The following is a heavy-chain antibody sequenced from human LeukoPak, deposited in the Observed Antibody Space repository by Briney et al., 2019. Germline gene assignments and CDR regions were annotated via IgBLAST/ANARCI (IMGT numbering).Heavy chain of an antibody. D-gene: IGHD6-19*01. V-gene: IGHV3-23*01. CDR3: ARDSGAGTGAGVY. CDR1: GFTFSSYA. Sequence: GGSLRLSCAASGFTFSSYAMSWVRQAPGKGLEWVSAISGSGGSTYYADSVKGRFTISRDNSKNTLYLQMNSLRAEDTAVYYCARDSGAGTGAGVYWGQGTLVTVSS. CDR2: ISGSGGST. J-gene: IGHJ4*02.